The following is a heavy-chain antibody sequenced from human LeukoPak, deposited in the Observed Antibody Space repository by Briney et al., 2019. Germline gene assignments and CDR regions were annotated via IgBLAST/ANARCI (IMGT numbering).Heavy chain of an antibody. CDR2: IIPILGIA. CDR1: GGTFSSYA. Sequence: SVKVSCKASGGTFSSYAISWVRQAPGQGLEWMGRIIPILGIANYAQKFQGRVTITADKSTSTAYMELSSLRSEDTAVYYCARGNYYDSSGHHGSLDYWGQGTLVTVSS. V-gene: IGHV1-69*04. J-gene: IGHJ4*02. CDR3: ARGNYYDSSGHHGSLDY. D-gene: IGHD3-22*01.